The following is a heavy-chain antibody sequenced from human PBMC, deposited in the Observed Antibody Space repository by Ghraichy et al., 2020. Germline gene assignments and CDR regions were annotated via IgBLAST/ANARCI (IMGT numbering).Heavy chain of an antibody. V-gene: IGHV4-4*07. J-gene: IGHJ3*01. CDR2: IYTFGTT. CDR1: GGSISNYY. Sequence: SETLSLTCTVSGGSISNYYWSWIRQPAGKGLEWIGHIYTFGTTNYSPSLKSRVTMSVDTSTNQFSLKMTSVTAADTAVYYCARDHDTSGWYKNAAFDLWGQGTKVAVS. CDR3: ARDHDTSGWYKNAAFDL. D-gene: IGHD6-19*01.